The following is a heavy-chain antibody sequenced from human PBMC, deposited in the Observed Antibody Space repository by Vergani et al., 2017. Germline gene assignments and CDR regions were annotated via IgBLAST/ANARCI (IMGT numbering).Heavy chain of an antibody. CDR3: ARHDAVVTAFDY. J-gene: IGHJ4*02. D-gene: IGHD2-21*02. CDR1: GGSISSSSYY. V-gene: IGHV4-39*01. CDR2: IYYSGST. Sequence: QLQLQESGPGLVKPSETLSLTCTVSGGSISSSSYYWGWIRQPPGKGLEWIGSIYYSGSTYYNPSLKSRVTISVDTSKNQFSLKLSSVTAADTAVYYCARHDAVVTAFDYWGQGPRSPSPQ.